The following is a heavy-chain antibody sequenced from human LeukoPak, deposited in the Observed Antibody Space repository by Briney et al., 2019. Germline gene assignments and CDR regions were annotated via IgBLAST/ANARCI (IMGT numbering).Heavy chain of an antibody. CDR1: GGSFSGYY. D-gene: IGHD3-10*01. V-gene: IGHV4-34*01. CDR2: INHSGST. J-gene: IGHJ4*02. Sequence: SATLSLTCAVYGGSFSGYYWSWIRQPPGKGLEWIGEINHSGSTNYNPSLKSRVTISVDTSKNQFSLKLSSVTAADTAVYYCARHPGYYGSGIYYFDYWGQGTLVTVSS. CDR3: ARHPGYYGSGIYYFDY.